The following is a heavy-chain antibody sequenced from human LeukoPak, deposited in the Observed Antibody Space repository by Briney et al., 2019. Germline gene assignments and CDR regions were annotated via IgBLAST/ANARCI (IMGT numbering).Heavy chain of an antibody. Sequence: SETLSLTCTVSGDSISDYYWNWIRQPPGKGLEWIGSIHYSGTTNYNPSLKSRVTISVDTPKNQFPLKLNSVTAADTAVYYCARDVTGSYRPTFDYWDQGTPVTVSS. D-gene: IGHD1-26*01. CDR3: ARDVTGSYRPTFDY. J-gene: IGHJ4*02. CDR1: GDSISDYY. CDR2: IHYSGTT. V-gene: IGHV4-59*01.